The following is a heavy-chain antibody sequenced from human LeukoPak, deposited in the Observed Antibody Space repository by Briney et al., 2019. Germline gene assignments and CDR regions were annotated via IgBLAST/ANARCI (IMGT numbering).Heavy chain of an antibody. CDR3: AKEGGSSWHSYYYYMDV. J-gene: IGHJ6*03. CDR2: LSGSGGST. CDR1: GFTFSSYA. V-gene: IGHV3-23*01. Sequence: GGSLRLSCAASGFTFSSYAMSWVRQAPGKGLEWVSALSGSGGSTYYADSVKGRFTISRDNSKNTLYLQMNSLRAEDTAVYYCAKEGGSSWHSYYYYMDVWGKGTTVTVSS. D-gene: IGHD6-13*01.